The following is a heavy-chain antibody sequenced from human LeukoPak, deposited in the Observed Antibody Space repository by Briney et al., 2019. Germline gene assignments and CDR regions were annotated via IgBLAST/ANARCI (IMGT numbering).Heavy chain of an antibody. CDR3: ASPYSSRWYELCY. Sequence: GGSLRLSCAASGFTFSSYSMNWVRQAPGKGLEWVSSISSSSSYIYYADSVKGRSTISRDNAKNSLYLQMNSLRAEDTAVYYCASPYSSRWYELCYWGQGTLVTVSS. CDR1: GFTFSSYS. CDR2: ISSSSSYI. V-gene: IGHV3-21*01. D-gene: IGHD6-13*01. J-gene: IGHJ4*02.